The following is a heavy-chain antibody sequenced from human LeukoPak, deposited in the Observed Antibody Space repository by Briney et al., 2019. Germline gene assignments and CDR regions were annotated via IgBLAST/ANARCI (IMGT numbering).Heavy chain of an antibody. CDR1: GFTFSSYA. Sequence: GGSLRLSCAASGFTFSSYAMSWVRQAPGKGLEWVSAISGRGGRTYYADSVKGRFTISRDNSENTLYLQMNRLRADDTAIYYCAKSTWFDYFDYWGRGTLVTVSS. V-gene: IGHV3-23*01. CDR2: ISGRGGRT. D-gene: IGHD3-9*01. J-gene: IGHJ4*02. CDR3: AKSTWFDYFDY.